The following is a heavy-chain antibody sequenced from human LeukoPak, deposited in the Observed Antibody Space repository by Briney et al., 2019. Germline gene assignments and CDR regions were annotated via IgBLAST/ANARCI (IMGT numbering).Heavy chain of an antibody. CDR2: TYNRSKWYN. Sequence: SQTLSLTCAISGDSVSSNSAAWNWIRQSPSRGLEWLGRTYNRSKWYNDYAVSVKSRITINPDTSKNQFSLQLNSVTPEDTAVYHCARDSYGDYNDYYYYGMDVWGQGTTVTVSS. V-gene: IGHV6-1*01. J-gene: IGHJ6*02. CDR3: ARDSYGDYNDYYYYGMDV. D-gene: IGHD4-17*01. CDR1: GDSVSSNSAA.